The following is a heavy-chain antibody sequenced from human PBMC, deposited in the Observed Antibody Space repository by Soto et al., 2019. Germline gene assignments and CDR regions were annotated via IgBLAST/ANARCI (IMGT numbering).Heavy chain of an antibody. CDR1: GFTFRNSW. Sequence: EVQLVESGGGLVQPGGSLRLSCAASGFTFRNSWMYWVRQTPGKGPVWVSCINGDGSVIYYPDSVKGRFTISRDNARDTLYLQLNSLTTEASAVYYCVRDIRWGQGTLVSVSS. J-gene: IGHJ4*02. V-gene: IGHV3-74*01. CDR2: INGDGSVI. CDR3: VRDIR.